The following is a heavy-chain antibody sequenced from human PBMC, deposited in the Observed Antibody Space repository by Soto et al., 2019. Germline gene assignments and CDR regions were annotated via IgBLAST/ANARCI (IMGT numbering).Heavy chain of an antibody. CDR2: IIPIFGTS. CDR1: GGTFSSFA. CDR3: ARGWQGLALTGTNYYYYNMDV. D-gene: IGHD6-19*01. J-gene: IGHJ6*02. V-gene: IGHV1-69*14. Sequence: QVQLVQSGAELKKPGSSVKVSCKASGGTFSSFAISWVRQAPGQGLEWMGGIIPIFGTSHYSQKFQGRITITADKSTNTAYMELSSLRSEDTAVYYCARGWQGLALTGTNYYYYNMDVWGQGTTVTVSS.